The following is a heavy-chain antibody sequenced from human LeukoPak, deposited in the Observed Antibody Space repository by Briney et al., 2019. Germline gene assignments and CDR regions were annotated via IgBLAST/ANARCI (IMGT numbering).Heavy chain of an antibody. J-gene: IGHJ4*02. CDR3: ERGPRSYRGIDY. CDR1: GFTFSSYE. V-gene: IGHV3-48*03. D-gene: IGHD1-14*01. CDR2: ISSSGSTI. Sequence: TGGSLRLSCAASGFTFSSYEMNWVRQAPAKGLEWVSYISSSGSTIYYADSVKGRFTISRDNAKNSLYLQMNSLRAEDTAVYYCERGPRSYRGIDYWGQGTLVTVSS.